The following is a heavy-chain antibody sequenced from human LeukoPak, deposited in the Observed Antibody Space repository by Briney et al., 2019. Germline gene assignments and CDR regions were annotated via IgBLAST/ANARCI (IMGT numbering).Heavy chain of an antibody. CDR1: GFTFSRFD. V-gene: IGHV3-33*01. CDR3: ARDSAPYCGGDCYFDY. D-gene: IGHD2-21*02. J-gene: IGHJ4*01. CDR2: IWFDGSSK. Sequence: GGSLRLTCAASGFTFSRFDMHWVRQAPGKGLEWEAVIWFDGSSKYYADFVKGRFTISRNNSKNMLYLQMNSLRVEDTGVYFCARDSAPYCGGDCYFDYWGHGTLVTVSS.